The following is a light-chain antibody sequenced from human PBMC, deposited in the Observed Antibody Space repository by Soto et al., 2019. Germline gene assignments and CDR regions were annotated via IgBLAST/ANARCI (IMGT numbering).Light chain of an antibody. Sequence: ETVMTQSPATLSVSPGERATLSCRASQSVSSNLAWYQQRPGQPPRLLIYGASTRATGIPARFSGGGSGTEFTLTITSLQSEDFAVYYCQQYGNWPPWTFDQGTKVEIK. V-gene: IGKV3-15*01. CDR3: QQYGNWPPWT. CDR1: QSVSSN. J-gene: IGKJ1*01. CDR2: GAS.